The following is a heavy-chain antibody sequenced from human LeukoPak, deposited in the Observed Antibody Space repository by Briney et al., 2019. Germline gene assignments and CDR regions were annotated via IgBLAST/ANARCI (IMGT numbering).Heavy chain of an antibody. V-gene: IGHV3-53*01. J-gene: IGHJ4*02. CDR3: AGRRSSGWYAY. CDR1: GFTVSSNY. CDR2: IYDSGTT. D-gene: IGHD6-19*01. Sequence: GGSLRLSCATSGFTVSSNYMSWVRQAPGKGLEWVSVIYDSGTTYYADSVKGRFLIFRDTSKNTVDLQMNSLRAEDTAVYYCAGRRSSGWYAYWGQGTLVTVSS.